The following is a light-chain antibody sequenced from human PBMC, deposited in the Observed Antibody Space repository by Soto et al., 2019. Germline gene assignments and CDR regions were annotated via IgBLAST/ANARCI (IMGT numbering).Light chain of an antibody. CDR2: EGS. Sequence: IVMTQSPATLSVSPWEGATLSCRASQSVSSYLAWYQQKAGQAPRLLIYEGSNRATGIPTRFSGSGSGTDFTLTISGLEPEDFAVYYCQQRNNWPWTFGQGTKVDIK. CDR3: QQRNNWPWT. V-gene: IGKV3-11*01. CDR1: QSVSSY. J-gene: IGKJ1*01.